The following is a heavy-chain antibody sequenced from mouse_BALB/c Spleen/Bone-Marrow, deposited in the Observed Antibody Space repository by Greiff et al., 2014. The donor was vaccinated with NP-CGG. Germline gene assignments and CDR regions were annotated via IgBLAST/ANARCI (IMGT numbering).Heavy chain of an antibody. V-gene: IGHV1S22*01. D-gene: IGHD6-1*01. Sequence: LQQSGSELVRPGGSVKLTCKASGHTFTNYWVHWVKQRPGQGLEWIGNIYPGSGSTNYDEKFKRKATLTVDTSSTTAYMQLSSLTTEDSAVYYCTRDKATPYYAMDYWSQGTSVTVSS. CDR3: TRDKATPYYAMDY. CDR1: GHTFTNYW. CDR2: IYPGSGST. J-gene: IGHJ4*01.